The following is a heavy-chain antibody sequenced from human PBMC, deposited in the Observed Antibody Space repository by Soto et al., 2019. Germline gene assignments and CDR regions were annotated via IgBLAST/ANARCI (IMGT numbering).Heavy chain of an antibody. D-gene: IGHD3-22*01. CDR3: ARGRITMIVVGLYYYYGMDV. V-gene: IGHV4-61*01. Sequence: SETLSLTCTVSGGSVSSGSYYWSWIRQPPGKGLEWIGYVYYSGSTNYNPSLKSRVTISVDTSKNQFSLKLSSVTAADTAVYYCARGRITMIVVGLYYYYGMDVWGQGTTVTVSS. CDR1: GGSVSSGSYY. CDR2: VYYSGST. J-gene: IGHJ6*02.